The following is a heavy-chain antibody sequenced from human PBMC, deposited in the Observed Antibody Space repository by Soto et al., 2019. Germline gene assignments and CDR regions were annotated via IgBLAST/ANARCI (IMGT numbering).Heavy chain of an antibody. V-gene: IGHV4-31*02. CDR3: ARDGDYFGSGSPPLLSK. CDR2: IYYSGSS. Sequence: WTWIRQHPVKGVGWKGHIYYSGSSSYNPSLKSRLTISIDTSKNQFSLKLTSVTAADMAVYYCARDGDYFGSGSPPLLSKWGQGTLVTVSS. D-gene: IGHD3-10*01. J-gene: IGHJ4*02.